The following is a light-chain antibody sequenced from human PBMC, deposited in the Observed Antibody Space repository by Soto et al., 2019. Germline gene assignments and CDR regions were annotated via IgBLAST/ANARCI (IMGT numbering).Light chain of an antibody. CDR1: ASDIGGYDF. Sequence: QSALTQPASVSGSPGQSITISCVGSASDIGGYDFVSWYQQLPGTAPKLLIYSNNQRPSGVPDRFSGSKSGTSASLAISGLQSEDEADYCCAAWDGSPNGYVFGTGTKLTVL. J-gene: IGLJ1*01. CDR2: SNN. CDR3: AAWDGSPNGYV. V-gene: IGLV1-44*01.